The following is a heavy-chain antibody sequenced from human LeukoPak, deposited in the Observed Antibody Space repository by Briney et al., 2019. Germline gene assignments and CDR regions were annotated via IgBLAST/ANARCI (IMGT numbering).Heavy chain of an antibody. D-gene: IGHD3-22*01. J-gene: IGHJ6*03. CDR2: INHSGST. Sequence: SETLSLTCAVYGGSLSGYYWSWIRQPPGKGLEWIGEINHSGSTYYNPSLKSRGTISVDTSKNQFSLNLSSVTAADTAVYYCARVRKYYYDSSGYTIHYYYYMDVWGKGTTVTISS. CDR3: ARVRKYYYDSSGYTIHYYYYMDV. V-gene: IGHV4-34*01. CDR1: GGSLSGYY.